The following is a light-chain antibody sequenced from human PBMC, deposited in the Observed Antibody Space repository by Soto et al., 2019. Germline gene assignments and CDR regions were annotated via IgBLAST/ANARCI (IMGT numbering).Light chain of an antibody. CDR3: CSYAGSRWM. V-gene: IGLV2-23*02. CDR1: SDDIGNFNL. J-gene: IGLJ3*02. CDR2: EVN. Sequence: QSALTQHASVSGSPGQSITVSCTGSSDDIGNFNLVSWYQQFPGKAPKLIVYEVNKRPLGVSDRFSGSKSGNTASLTISGLQAEDEADYHCCSYAGSRWMFGGGTKVTVL.